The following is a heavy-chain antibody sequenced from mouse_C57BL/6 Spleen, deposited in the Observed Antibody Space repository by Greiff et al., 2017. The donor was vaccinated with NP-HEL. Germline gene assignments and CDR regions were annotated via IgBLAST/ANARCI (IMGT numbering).Heavy chain of an antibody. V-gene: IGHV2-6-1*01. Sequence: VKLMESGPGLVAPSQSLSITCTVSGFSLTSYGVHWVRQPPGKGLEWLVVIWSDGSTTYNSALKSRLSISKDNSKSQVFLKMNSLQTDDTAMYYCARHYYYGSRRDWYFDVWGTGTTVTVSS. CDR3: ARHYYYGSRRDWYFDV. CDR1: GFSLTSYG. CDR2: IWSDGST. J-gene: IGHJ1*03. D-gene: IGHD1-1*01.